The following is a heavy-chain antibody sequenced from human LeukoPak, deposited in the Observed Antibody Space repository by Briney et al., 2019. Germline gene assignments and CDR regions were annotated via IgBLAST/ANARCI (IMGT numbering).Heavy chain of an antibody. J-gene: IGHJ4*02. V-gene: IGHV3-15*01. CDR3: GCGGDCYSR. Sequence: GGPLKLPWAALGFTFVNPGRGWARQAPGKGLGWVGRIKSRTDGGTADYAAPVRGRFTISRDDSENTLYLQMNSLKTEDTAVYYCGCGGDCYSRWGQGTLVTVSS. CDR2: IKSRTDGGTA. D-gene: IGHD2-21*02. CDR1: GFTFVNPG.